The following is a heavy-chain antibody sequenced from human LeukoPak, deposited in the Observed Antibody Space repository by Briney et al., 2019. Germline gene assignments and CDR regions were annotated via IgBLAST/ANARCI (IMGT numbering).Heavy chain of an antibody. Sequence: GGSLRLSCAASGFTFSSYSMNWVRQAPGKGLEWVSYISSSSSTINYADSVKGRFTFSRDNAKNSLYLQMNSLRAEDTAVYYCARDSSGYDFWSGYYTWPKGDAFDIWGQGTMVTVSS. D-gene: IGHD3-3*01. CDR2: ISSSSSTI. J-gene: IGHJ3*02. CDR3: ARDSSGYDFWSGYYTWPKGDAFDI. V-gene: IGHV3-48*01. CDR1: GFTFSSYS.